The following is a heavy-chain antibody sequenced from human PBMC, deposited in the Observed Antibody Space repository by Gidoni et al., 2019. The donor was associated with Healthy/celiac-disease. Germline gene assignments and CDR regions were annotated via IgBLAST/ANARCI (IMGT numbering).Heavy chain of an antibody. CDR3: AKDDVLGSSGWYFGRFDY. V-gene: IGHV3-30*18. D-gene: IGHD6-19*01. CDR2: ISYDGSNK. CDR1: GFTFSSDG. Sequence: QVQLVESGGGVVQPGRSLRLSCAASGFTFSSDGMHWVRQAPGKGLEWVAVISYDGSNKYYADSVKGRFTISRDNSKNTLYLQMNSLRAEDTAVYYCAKDDVLGSSGWYFGRFDYWGQGTLVTVSS. J-gene: IGHJ4*02.